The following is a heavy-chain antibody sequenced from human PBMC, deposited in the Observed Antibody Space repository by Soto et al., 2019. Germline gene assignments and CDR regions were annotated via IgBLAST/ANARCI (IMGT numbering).Heavy chain of an antibody. V-gene: IGHV4-39*01. D-gene: IGHD3-3*01. Sequence: SSETLSLTCTVSGGSISSSSYYWGWIRQPPGKGLEWIGSIYYSGSTYYKPSLKNRVTISVDTSKKQISLKLRSVTAADTVVYYCARTFYDFWSGWLPMSPKVNWFDPWGQGTLVTVSS. CDR2: IYYSGST. J-gene: IGHJ5*02. CDR3: ARTFYDFWSGWLPMSPKVNWFDP. CDR1: GGSISSSSYY.